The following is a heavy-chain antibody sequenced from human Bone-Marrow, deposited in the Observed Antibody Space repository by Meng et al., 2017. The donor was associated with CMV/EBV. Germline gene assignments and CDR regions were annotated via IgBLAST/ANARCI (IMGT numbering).Heavy chain of an antibody. V-gene: IGHV3-30*02. Sequence: GESLKISCAASGFIFSTYGMHWVRQAPGKGLEWVAFIRSDGTNKYYADSAKGRFTISRDNSKNTLYMQMNSLRAEDTAVYYCAKGDSSSWYGGRSDYWGQGTRVT. D-gene: IGHD6-13*01. CDR1: GFIFSTYG. CDR2: IRSDGTNK. CDR3: AKGDSSSWYGGRSDY. J-gene: IGHJ4*02.